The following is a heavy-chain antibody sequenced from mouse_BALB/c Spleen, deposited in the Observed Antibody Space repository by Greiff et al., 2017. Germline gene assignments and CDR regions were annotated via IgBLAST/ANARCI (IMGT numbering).Heavy chain of an antibody. CDR2: IDPANGNT. Sequence: EVQLQQSGAELVKPGASVKLSCTASGFNIKDTYMHWVKQRPEQGLEWIGRIDPANGNTKYDPKFQGKATISADTSSNTAYLQLSSLTSEDTAVYYCARNEGYAMDYWGQGTSVTVSS. J-gene: IGHJ4*01. CDR1: GFNIKDTY. D-gene: IGHD2-1*01. CDR3: ARNEGYAMDY. V-gene: IGHV14-3*02.